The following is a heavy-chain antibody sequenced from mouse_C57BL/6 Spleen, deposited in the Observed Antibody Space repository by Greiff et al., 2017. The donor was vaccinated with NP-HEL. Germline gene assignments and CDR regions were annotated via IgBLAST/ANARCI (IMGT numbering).Heavy chain of an antibody. D-gene: IGHD2-3*01. J-gene: IGHJ2*01. CDR3: ARGGLLPYFDY. V-gene: IGHV14-2*01. Sequence: EVMLVESGAELVKPGASVKLSCTASGFNIKDYSMHWVKPRPEQGLEWIGRIDPEDGETKYAPNFQGTATITADTSSNTAYLQLSSLTSEDTAVYYCARGGLLPYFDYWGQGTTLTVSS. CDR1: GFNIKDYS. CDR2: IDPEDGET.